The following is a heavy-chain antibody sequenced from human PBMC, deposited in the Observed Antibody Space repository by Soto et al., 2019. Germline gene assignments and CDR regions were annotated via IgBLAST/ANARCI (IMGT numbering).Heavy chain of an antibody. D-gene: IGHD2-15*01. CDR1: GYTFTRYT. CDR2: INPDNGNT. Sequence: ASVKVSCKASGYTFTRYTMNWVRQAPGQRLEWMGWINPDNGNTKSSQKFQDRVIITRDTSASTAYLDLSSLRSEDTAVYYCARGIATGQLDPWGQGTLVTVSS. V-gene: IGHV1-3*01. CDR3: ARGIATGQLDP. J-gene: IGHJ5*02.